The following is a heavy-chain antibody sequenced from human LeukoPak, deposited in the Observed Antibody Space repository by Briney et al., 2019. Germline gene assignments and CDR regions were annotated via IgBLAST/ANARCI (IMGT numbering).Heavy chain of an antibody. CDR1: GGSISSSSYY. V-gene: IGHV4-39*01. CDR3: ATVERQWLFVFGY. D-gene: IGHD3-22*01. CDR2: IYYSGST. Sequence: PSETLSLTCTVSGGSISSSSYYWGWIRQPPGKGLEWIGSIYYSGSTYYNPSLKSRVTISVDTSKNQFSLKLSSVTAADTAVYYCATVERQWLFVFGYWGQGTLVTVSS. J-gene: IGHJ4*02.